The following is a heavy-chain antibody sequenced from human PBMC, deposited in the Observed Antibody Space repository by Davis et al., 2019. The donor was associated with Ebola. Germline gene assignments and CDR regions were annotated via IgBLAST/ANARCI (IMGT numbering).Heavy chain of an antibody. V-gene: IGHV3-11*05. J-gene: IGHJ4*02. CDR2: ISSSSSYT. Sequence: PGGSLRLSCAASGFTFSDYYMSWIRQAPGKGLEWVSYISSSSSYTNYADSVKGRFTISRDNAKNSLYLQMNSLRTEDTALYYCAKDGGIVEYYFDYWGQGTLVTVSS. CDR3: AKDGGIVEYYFDY. CDR1: GFTFSDYY. D-gene: IGHD3-22*01.